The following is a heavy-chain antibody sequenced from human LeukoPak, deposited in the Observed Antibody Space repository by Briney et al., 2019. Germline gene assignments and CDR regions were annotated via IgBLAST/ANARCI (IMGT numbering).Heavy chain of an antibody. CDR1: GGSISSYY. D-gene: IGHD1-26*01. CDR2: IYTSGST. Sequence: SETLSLTCTVSGGSISSYYWSWIRQPAGKGLEWIGRIYTSGSTNYNPSLKSRVTMSLDKSKNQFSLKLTSVTAADTAVYYCARHFSGSYLLGYFDYWGQGTLVTVSS. J-gene: IGHJ4*02. CDR3: ARHFSGSYLLGYFDY. V-gene: IGHV4-4*07.